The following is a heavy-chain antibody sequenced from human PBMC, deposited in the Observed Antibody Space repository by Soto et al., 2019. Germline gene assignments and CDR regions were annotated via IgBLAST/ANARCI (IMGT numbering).Heavy chain of an antibody. V-gene: IGHV3-23*01. CDR2: ISGSGGST. CDR3: AKDGLACSGGSCYFYQVRYYYGMDV. Sequence: GGSLRLSCAASGFTFRSYAMSWVRQAPGKGLEWVSAISGSGGSTYYADSVKGRFTISRDNSKNTLYLQMNSLRAVDTAVYYCAKDGLACSGGSCYFYQVRYYYGMDVWGQGTTVTVSS. J-gene: IGHJ6*02. CDR1: GFTFRSYA. D-gene: IGHD2-15*01.